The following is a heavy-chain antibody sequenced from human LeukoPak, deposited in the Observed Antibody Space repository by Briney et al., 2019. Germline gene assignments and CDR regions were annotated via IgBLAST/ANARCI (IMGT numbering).Heavy chain of an antibody. CDR1: GFTFSRNA. Sequence: SGGSLRLSCAAAGFTFSRNAINWVRQAPGRGLQWVSSITSGGGHSYYTASVKGRFTISRDNAKNSVYLQMNGLRVEDTGIYFCARESDSYYGLDVWGQGTTVIVSS. V-gene: IGHV3-21*01. J-gene: IGHJ6*02. D-gene: IGHD3-10*01. CDR2: ITSGGGHS. CDR3: ARESDSYYGLDV.